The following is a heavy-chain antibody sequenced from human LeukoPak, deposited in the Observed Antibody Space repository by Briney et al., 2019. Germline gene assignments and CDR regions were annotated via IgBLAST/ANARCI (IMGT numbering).Heavy chain of an antibody. Sequence: GGSLRLSCAASGFTFSSYSMNWVRQAPGKGLEWVSSISSSSSYIYYADSVKGRFTISRDNAKNSLYLQMNSLRAEDTAVCYCASTPGIAVAGRYFDLWGRGTLVTVSS. J-gene: IGHJ2*01. CDR2: ISSSSSYI. D-gene: IGHD6-19*01. V-gene: IGHV3-21*01. CDR3: ASTPGIAVAGRYFDL. CDR1: GFTFSSYS.